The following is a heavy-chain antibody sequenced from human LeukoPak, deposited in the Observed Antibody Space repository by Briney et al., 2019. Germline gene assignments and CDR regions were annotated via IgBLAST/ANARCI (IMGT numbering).Heavy chain of an antibody. J-gene: IGHJ4*02. Sequence: GGSLRLSCAASGFTFSSYWMSWVRQAPGKGLEWVSNIKQDGSEKYYVDSVKGRFTISRDNAKTSLYLQMNSLRAEDTAVYYCARDQDSSGLTFDYWGQGTLVTVSS. CDR1: GFTFSSYW. CDR2: IKQDGSEK. D-gene: IGHD3-22*01. CDR3: ARDQDSSGLTFDY. V-gene: IGHV3-7*01.